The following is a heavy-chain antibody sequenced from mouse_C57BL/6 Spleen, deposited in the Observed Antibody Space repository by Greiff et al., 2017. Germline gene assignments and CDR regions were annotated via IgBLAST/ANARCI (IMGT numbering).Heavy chain of an antibody. Sequence: QVQLKESGAELVRPGASVKLSCKASGYTFTDYYINWVKQRPGQGLEWIARIYPGSGNTYYNEKFKGKATLTAEKSSSTAYMQLSSLTSEDSAVYFCARGDYYGSSPWAMDYWGQGTSVTVSS. J-gene: IGHJ4*01. CDR2: IYPGSGNT. CDR3: ARGDYYGSSPWAMDY. CDR1: GYTFTDYY. D-gene: IGHD1-1*01. V-gene: IGHV1-76*01.